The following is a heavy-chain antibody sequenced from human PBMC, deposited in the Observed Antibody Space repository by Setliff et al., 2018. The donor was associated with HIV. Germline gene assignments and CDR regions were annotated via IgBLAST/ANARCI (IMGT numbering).Heavy chain of an antibody. CDR3: ARELSHIVGAPRYMDV. CDR1: GYSISSGYY. D-gene: IGHD1-26*01. V-gene: IGHV4-38-2*02. J-gene: IGHJ6*03. Sequence: PSETLSLTCAVSGYSISSGYYWGWIRQPPGKGLEWIASMSHNGKTYYNPSLKSRVTISVDTSKNQISLKMNSVTAADTAVYHCARELSHIVGAPRYMDVWGKGPTVTVSS. CDR2: MSHNGKT.